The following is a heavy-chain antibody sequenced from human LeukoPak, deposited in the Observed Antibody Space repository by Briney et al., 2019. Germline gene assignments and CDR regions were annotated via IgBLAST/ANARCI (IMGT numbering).Heavy chain of an antibody. V-gene: IGHV1-46*01. Sequence: ASVKVSCKASGYTFTNYYIHWVRQAPGQGLECMGIINPSGGSTSYAQKFQGRVTMTRDMSTSTVYMELSSLRSEDTAVYYCARLGYSYGYVWFDPWGQGTLVTVSS. CDR2: INPSGGST. CDR3: ARLGYSYGYVWFDP. CDR1: GYTFTNYY. D-gene: IGHD5-18*01. J-gene: IGHJ5*02.